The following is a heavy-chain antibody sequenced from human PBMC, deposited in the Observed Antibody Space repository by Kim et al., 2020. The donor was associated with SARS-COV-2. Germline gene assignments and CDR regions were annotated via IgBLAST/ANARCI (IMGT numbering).Heavy chain of an antibody. V-gene: IGHV4-39*01. CDR3: ARLPRIGAMGRIAAARGYFDY. D-gene: IGHD6-13*01. CDR1: GGSISSSSYY. CDR2: IYYSGST. J-gene: IGHJ4*02. Sequence: SETLSLTCTVSGGSISSSSYYWGWIRQPPGKGLEWIGSIYYSGSTYYNPSLKSRVTISVDTSKNQFSLKLSSVTAADTAVYYCARLPRIGAMGRIAAARGYFDYWGQGTLVTVSS.